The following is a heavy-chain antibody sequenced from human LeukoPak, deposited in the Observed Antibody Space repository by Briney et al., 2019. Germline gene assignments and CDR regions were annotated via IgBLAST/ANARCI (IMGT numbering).Heavy chain of an antibody. D-gene: IGHD7-27*01. Sequence: SETLSLTCTVSGGSISSYYWSWIRQPPGKGLEWIGYIYTNGSTNYNPSLKSRVTISVDTSKNQFSLKLSSVTAADTAVYYCARDGPNWGSSWYYYMDVWGKGTTVTVSS. CDR3: ARDGPNWGSSWYYYMDV. V-gene: IGHV4-4*09. CDR1: GGSISSYY. CDR2: IYTNGST. J-gene: IGHJ6*03.